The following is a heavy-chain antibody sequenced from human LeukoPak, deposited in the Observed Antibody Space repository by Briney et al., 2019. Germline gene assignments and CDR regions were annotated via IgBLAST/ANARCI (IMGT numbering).Heavy chain of an antibody. V-gene: IGHV1-69*13. J-gene: IGHJ4*02. CDR3: ARTVVPAAIDY. D-gene: IGHD2-2*01. CDR1: GGTFSSYA. Sequence: GASVKVSCTASGGTFSSYAISWVRQAPGQGLEWMGGIIPIFGTANYAQKFQGRVTITADESTSTAYMELSSLRSEDTAVYYCARTVVPAAIDYWGQGTLVTVSS. CDR2: IIPIFGTA.